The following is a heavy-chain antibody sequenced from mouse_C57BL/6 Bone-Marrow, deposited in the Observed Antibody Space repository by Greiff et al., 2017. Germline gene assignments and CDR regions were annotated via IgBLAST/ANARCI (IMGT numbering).Heavy chain of an antibody. Sequence: QVQLQQPGAELVMPGASVKLSCKASGYTFTSYWMHWVKQRPGQGLEWIGEIDPSDSYTNYNQKFKGKSTLTVDKSYSTAYMQLSSLTSEVSAVYYCARENYGSSYWFAYWGQGTLVTVSA. D-gene: IGHD1-1*01. CDR1: GYTFTSYW. CDR2: IDPSDSYT. CDR3: ARENYGSSYWFAY. V-gene: IGHV1-69*01. J-gene: IGHJ3*01.